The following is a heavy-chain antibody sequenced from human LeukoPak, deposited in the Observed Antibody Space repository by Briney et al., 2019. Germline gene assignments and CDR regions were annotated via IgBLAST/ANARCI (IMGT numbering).Heavy chain of an antibody. CDR1: VGTFSSYT. V-gene: IGHV1-69*02. CDR3: ARTFRDGYSDY. J-gene: IGHJ4*02. D-gene: IGHD5-24*01. Sequence: GASVKVSCKGSVGTFSSYTISWVRQAPGQGRECMGRIIPILGVAHYAQKFQGRVTITADKSTSTAYMELSSLRSEDTAVYYCARTFRDGYSDYWGQGTLVTVSS. CDR2: IIPILGVA.